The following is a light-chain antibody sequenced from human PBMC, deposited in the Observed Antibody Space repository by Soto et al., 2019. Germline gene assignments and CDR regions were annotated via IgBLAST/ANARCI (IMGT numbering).Light chain of an antibody. CDR3: QQSYSTLTSK. Sequence: TKSVFTLSRYTLDIATLSFRSCQSVSSDLAWYQQKSLQVPRLFIYGAPTRATGIQARFSGSGSGTDFTLTIRRPPPEDFAPYYSQQSYSTLTSKFGHVSK. CDR2: GAP. J-gene: IGKJ2*01. CDR1: QSVSSD. V-gene: IGKV3-15*01.